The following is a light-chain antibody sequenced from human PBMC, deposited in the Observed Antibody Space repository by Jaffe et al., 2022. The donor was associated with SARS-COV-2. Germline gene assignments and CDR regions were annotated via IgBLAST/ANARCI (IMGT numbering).Light chain of an antibody. CDR1: SSDVGGYNY. CDR3: SSYTSSSTVV. J-gene: IGLJ1*01. Sequence: QSALTQPASVCGSPGQSITISCTGTSSDVGGYNYVSWYQLHPGKAPKFLIYDVSYRPSGVSNRFSGSKSGNTASLTISGLQAEDEADYYCSSYTSSSTVVFGTGTKVTVL. V-gene: IGLV2-14*01. CDR2: DVS.